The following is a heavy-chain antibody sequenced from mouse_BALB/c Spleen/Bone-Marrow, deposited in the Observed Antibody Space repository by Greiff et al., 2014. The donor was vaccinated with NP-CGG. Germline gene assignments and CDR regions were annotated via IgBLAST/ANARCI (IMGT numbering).Heavy chain of an antibody. V-gene: IGHV5-12*02. D-gene: IGHD1-1*01. CDR2: ISNGGGST. Sequence: EVHLVESGGGLVQPGGSLKLSCATSGFGFSDYYMYWIRQTPEKRLEWVAYISNGGGSTYYPDTVKGRFTISRDNAKNTLYLQMSRLKSEDTAMYYCARLGDYSYFDYWGQGTTLTVSS. CDR1: GFGFSDYY. J-gene: IGHJ2*01. CDR3: ARLGDYSYFDY.